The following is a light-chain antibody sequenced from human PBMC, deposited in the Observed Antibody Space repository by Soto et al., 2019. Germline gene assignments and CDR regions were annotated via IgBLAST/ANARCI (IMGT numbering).Light chain of an antibody. CDR2: GAS. V-gene: IGKV1-27*01. CDR1: QDISSY. Sequence: DIQMTQSPSSLSASVGDRVTITCRASQDISSYLAWYQQKPGKVPKLLIYGASTLQSGVPSRFSGSGSGTDFTLTISSLQPEDVATYDCQKYNSAPWTFGQGTKVEIK. J-gene: IGKJ1*01. CDR3: QKYNSAPWT.